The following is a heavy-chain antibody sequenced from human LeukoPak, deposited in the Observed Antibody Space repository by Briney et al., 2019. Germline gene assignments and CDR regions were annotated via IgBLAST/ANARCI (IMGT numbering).Heavy chain of an antibody. CDR2: IFYTGTT. CDR3: ASDLGYCSSTSCRYSDP. Sequence: SETLSLTPSISCGSLSSYYWELVRQAPGKGLEWVWVIFYTGTTNYSPSLRSRATISLDRSKNQVSLRLTSVTAADTAVYYCASDLGYCSSTSCRYSDPWGQGTLVTVSS. J-gene: IGHJ5*02. V-gene: IGHV4-59*01. D-gene: IGHD2-2*01. CDR1: CGSLSSYY.